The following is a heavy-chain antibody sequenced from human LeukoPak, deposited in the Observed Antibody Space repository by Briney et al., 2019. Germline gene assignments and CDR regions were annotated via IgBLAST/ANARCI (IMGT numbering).Heavy chain of an antibody. CDR1: GFTFSNAW. CDR3: ISGGGTAVN. Sequence: PGGSLRLSCAASGFTFSNAWMNWMGWVRQAPGKGLEWVGLTKIKTDDGTPDYAAPVKGRFTLSRDDSNNTVYLEMNSLETEDTAVYYCISGGGTAVNWGQGALVSASS. V-gene: IGHV3-15*01. J-gene: IGHJ4*02. D-gene: IGHD4-23*01. CDR2: TKIKTDDGTP.